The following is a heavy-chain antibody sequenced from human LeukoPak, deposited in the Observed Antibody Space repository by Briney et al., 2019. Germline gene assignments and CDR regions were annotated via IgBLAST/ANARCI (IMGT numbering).Heavy chain of an antibody. J-gene: IGHJ5*02. D-gene: IGHD5-24*01. CDR1: GGSFSGYY. Sequence: PSETLSLTCAVYGGSFSGYYWSWIRQPPGMGLEWIGEINHSGSTNYNPSLKSRVTISVDTSKNQFSLKLSSVTAADTAVYYCASTARDGYNFLSSWFDPWGQGTLVTVSA. CDR3: ASTARDGYNFLSSWFDP. CDR2: INHSGST. V-gene: IGHV4-34*01.